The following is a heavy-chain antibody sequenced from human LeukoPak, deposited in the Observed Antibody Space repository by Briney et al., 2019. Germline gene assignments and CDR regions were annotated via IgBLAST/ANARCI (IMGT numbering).Heavy chain of an antibody. Sequence: PGGSLRLSCAASGFTFSAYAMTWVRQAPGEGLEGVSTISGSGSRPFYAASVKGRFTISRDNSKNTLYLQVNSLRAEDTAVYYCAKGLTDLVPTPTNYFDFWRQGTLVTVSS. V-gene: IGHV3-23*01. D-gene: IGHD5-12*01. CDR2: ISGSGSRP. CDR1: GFTFSAYA. J-gene: IGHJ4*02. CDR3: AKGLTDLVPTPTNYFDF.